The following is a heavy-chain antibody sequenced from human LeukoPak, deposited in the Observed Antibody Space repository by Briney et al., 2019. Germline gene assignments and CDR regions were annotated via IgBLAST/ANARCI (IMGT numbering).Heavy chain of an antibody. CDR2: ISSSSSTI. CDR3: ARDHSVITMVRGSTDY. CDR1: GFTFSSYS. Sequence: GGSLRLSCAASGFTFSSYSMNWVRQAPGKGLEWVSYISSSSSTIYYADSVKGRFTISRDNAKNSLYLQMNSLRAEDTAVYYCARDHSVITMVRGSTDYWGQGTLVTVSS. J-gene: IGHJ4*02. V-gene: IGHV3-48*01. D-gene: IGHD3-10*01.